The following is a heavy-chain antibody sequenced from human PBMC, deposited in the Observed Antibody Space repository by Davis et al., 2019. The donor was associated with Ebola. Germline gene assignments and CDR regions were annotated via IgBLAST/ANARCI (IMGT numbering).Heavy chain of an antibody. Sequence: PGGSLRLSCAASGFTFSSYGMHWVRQAPGKGLEWVAVISYDGGDEQYSDSVKGRFTISRDNSKNTLYLQMNSLRPEDTAVYFCAKDDIVLLVYPIKRRSYYYGMDVWGQGTTVTVSS. V-gene: IGHV3-30*18. CDR3: AKDDIVLLVYPIKRRSYYYGMDV. CDR1: GFTFSSYG. D-gene: IGHD2-8*01. CDR2: ISYDGGDE. J-gene: IGHJ6*02.